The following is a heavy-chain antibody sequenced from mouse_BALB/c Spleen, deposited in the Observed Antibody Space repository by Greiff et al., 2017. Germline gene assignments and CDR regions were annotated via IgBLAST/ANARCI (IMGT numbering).Heavy chain of an antibody. J-gene: IGHJ3*01. Sequence: DVQLQESGPGLVKPSQSLSLTCSVTGYSITSGYYWNWIRQFPGNKLEWMGYISYDGSNNYNPSLKNRISITRDTSKNQFFLKLNSVTTEDTATYYCARDLFAYWGQGTLVTVSA. CDR3: ARDLFAY. V-gene: IGHV3-6*02. CDR1: GYSITSGYY. CDR2: ISYDGSN.